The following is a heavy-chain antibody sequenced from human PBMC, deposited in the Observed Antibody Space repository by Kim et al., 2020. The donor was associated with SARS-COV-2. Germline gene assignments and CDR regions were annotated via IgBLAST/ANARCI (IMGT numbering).Heavy chain of an antibody. CDR1: GYTFTGYY. J-gene: IGHJ5*02. CDR2: INPNSGGT. Sequence: ASVKVSCKASGYTFTGYYMHWVRQAPGQGLEWMGRINPNSGGTNYAQKFQGRVTMTRDTSISTAYMELSRLRSDDTAVYYCAREREGGGRRITMVRGVINGWFDPWGQGTLVTVSS. D-gene: IGHD3-10*01. CDR3: AREREGGGRRITMVRGVINGWFDP. V-gene: IGHV1-2*06.